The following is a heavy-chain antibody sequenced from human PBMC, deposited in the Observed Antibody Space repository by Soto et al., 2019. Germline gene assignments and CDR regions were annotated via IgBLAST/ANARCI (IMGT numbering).Heavy chain of an antibody. V-gene: IGHV4-39*01. D-gene: IGHD3-16*01. CDR3: ARLLYGLHFDY. CDR2: INYSGST. J-gene: IGHJ4*02. Sequence: QMQLQESGPGLVKPSATLSLTCTVSGGSISSSSYYWVWIRPPPGKGLEWIGTINYSGSTYYNPSLKSRVTISVDTSKNQFSRQLSSVTAAYTAVYYCARLLYGLHFDYWGQGTLVTVSS. CDR1: GGSISSSSYY.